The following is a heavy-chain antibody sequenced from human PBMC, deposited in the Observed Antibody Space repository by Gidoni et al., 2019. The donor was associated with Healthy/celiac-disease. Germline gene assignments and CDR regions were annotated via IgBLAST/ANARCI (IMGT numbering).Heavy chain of an antibody. V-gene: IGHV4-39*01. CDR1: GGSISSSSYY. CDR2: IYYSGST. Sequence: QLQLQESGPGLVKPSETLSLTCTVSGGSISSSSYYWGWIRQPPGKGLEWIGSIYYSGSTYYNPSLKSRVTISVDTSKNQFSLKLSSVTAADTAVYYCARPHSSGWYGAFDIWGQGTMVTVSS. D-gene: IGHD6-19*01. CDR3: ARPHSSGWYGAFDI. J-gene: IGHJ3*02.